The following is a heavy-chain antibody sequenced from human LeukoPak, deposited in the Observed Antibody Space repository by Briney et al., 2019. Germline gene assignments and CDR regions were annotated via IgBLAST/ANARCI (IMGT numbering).Heavy chain of an antibody. CDR1: GFTFSSYW. Sequence: GGSLRLSCAASGFTFSSYWMYWVRHPPGKGLVWVSRINSDGTSTSYADSVKGRFTISRDNAKNTLSLQMNSLRAEDTAVYYCARDFYYAAPWGQGTLVTVSS. D-gene: IGHD3-10*01. CDR3: ARDFYYAAP. CDR2: INSDGTST. J-gene: IGHJ5*02. V-gene: IGHV3-74*01.